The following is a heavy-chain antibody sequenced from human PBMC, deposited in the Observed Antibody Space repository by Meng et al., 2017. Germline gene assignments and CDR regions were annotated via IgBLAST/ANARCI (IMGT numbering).Heavy chain of an antibody. V-gene: IGHV3-30*01. CDR2: ISYDGSNK. Sequence: GESLKISCAASGFTFSSYAMHWVRQAPGKGLEWVAVISYDGSNKYYADSVKGRFTISRDNSENTLYLQMNSLRAEDTAVYYCARDQGYLSWPSERFFQHWGQGTLVTVSS. D-gene: IGHD2-15*01. CDR3: ARDQGYLSWPSERFFQH. CDR1: GFTFSSYA. J-gene: IGHJ1*01.